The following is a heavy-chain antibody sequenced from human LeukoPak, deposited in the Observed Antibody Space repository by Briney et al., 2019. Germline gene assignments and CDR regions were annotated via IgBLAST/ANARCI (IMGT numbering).Heavy chain of an antibody. CDR2: IYSGGST. V-gene: IGHV3-66*01. Sequence: TGGSLRLSCAASGFTVSSNYMSWVRQAPGKGLEWVSVIYSGGSTYYADSVKGRFTISRDNSKNTLYLQMNSLRAEDTAVYYCARELSPNDAFDIWGQGIMVTVSS. J-gene: IGHJ3*02. CDR1: GFTVSSNY. CDR3: ARELSPNDAFDI.